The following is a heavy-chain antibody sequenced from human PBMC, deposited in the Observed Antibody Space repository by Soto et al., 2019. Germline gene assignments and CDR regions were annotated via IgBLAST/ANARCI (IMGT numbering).Heavy chain of an antibody. V-gene: IGHV3-15*01. J-gene: IGHJ4*02. CDR3: TSNAAAKVGTLSY. D-gene: IGHD1-26*01. Sequence: PGGSLRLSCAASGFTFNNARMSWDRQAPGKGLDWVGRIDGGKTDFAAPVEGRFIFSRDDSRNTLFLQMNSLKTEDTGVYYCTSNAAAKVGTLSYWGQGTLVTVSS. CDR2: IDGGKT. CDR1: GFTFNNAR.